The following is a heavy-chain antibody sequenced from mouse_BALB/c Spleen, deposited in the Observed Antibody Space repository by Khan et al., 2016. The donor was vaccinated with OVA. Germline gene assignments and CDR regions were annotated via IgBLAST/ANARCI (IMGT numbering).Heavy chain of an antibody. Sequence: QVQLKQSGPGLVQPSQSLSITCTVSGFSLSTYGVHWVRQSPGKGLEWLGVIWSGGSTDFNAAFISRLSISKDNSKSQVFFIMNSLQTNDSAIYYCARGGLPFAYWGQGTLVTVSA. V-gene: IGHV2-2*02. CDR2: IWSGGST. D-gene: IGHD2-13*01. CDR3: ARGGLPFAY. CDR1: GFSLSTYG. J-gene: IGHJ3*01.